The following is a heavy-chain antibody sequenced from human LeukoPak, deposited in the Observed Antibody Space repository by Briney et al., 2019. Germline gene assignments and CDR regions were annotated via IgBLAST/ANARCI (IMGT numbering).Heavy chain of an antibody. D-gene: IGHD2-15*01. CDR3: ARDPSPYCSGGSCYLY. V-gene: IGHV3-7*01. CDR1: GFTFSSYW. J-gene: IGHJ4*02. Sequence: GGSLRLSCADSGFTFSSYWMNWVRQAPGKGLEWVANIKHDGIEKFYVDSVKGRFTISRDNAKNSLYLQMNSLRAEDTAVYYCARDPSPYCSGGSCYLYWGQGTLVTVSS. CDR2: IKHDGIEK.